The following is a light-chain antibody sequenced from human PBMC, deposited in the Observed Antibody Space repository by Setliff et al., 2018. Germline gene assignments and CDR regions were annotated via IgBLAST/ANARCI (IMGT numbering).Light chain of an antibody. CDR3: AAWDDSLNGYV. J-gene: IGLJ1*01. CDR2: DVS. V-gene: IGLV2-11*01. Sequence: QSALTQPRSVSGSPGQSVTISCTGTSSDVGGYNYVSWYQQHPGKAPKLMIYDVSKRPSGVPDRFSGSKSGTSASLAISGLQSEDEADYYCAAWDDSLNGYVFGTGTKVNVL. CDR1: SSDVGGYNY.